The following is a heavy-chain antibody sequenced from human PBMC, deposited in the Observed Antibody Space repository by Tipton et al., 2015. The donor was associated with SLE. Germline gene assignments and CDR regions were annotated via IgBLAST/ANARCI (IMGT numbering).Heavy chain of an antibody. Sequence: LRLSCAVYGGSFSGYYWSWIRQPPGKGLEWIGEINHSGSTNYNPSLKSRVTISVDTSKNQFSLRLSSVTAADTAVYYCARGRGSSSSGHYWGQGTLVTVSS. CDR3: ARGRGSSSSGHY. D-gene: IGHD6-6*01. CDR2: INHSGST. J-gene: IGHJ4*02. V-gene: IGHV4-34*01. CDR1: GGSFSGYY.